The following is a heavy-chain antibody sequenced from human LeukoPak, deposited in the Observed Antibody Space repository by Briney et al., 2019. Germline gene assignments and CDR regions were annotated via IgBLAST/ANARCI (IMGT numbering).Heavy chain of an antibody. V-gene: IGHV3-23*01. CDR3: AKDLRNWNSVGVH. Sequence: GGSLRLSCAASGFTFSSYAMSWVRQAPGKGLEWVAVISGSGGTTYYADSVKGRFTISRDNSKNTVDLQVESLRAEDTAIYYCAKDLRNWNSVGVHWGQGTLVTVSS. J-gene: IGHJ4*02. D-gene: IGHD1-1*01. CDR1: GFTFSSYA. CDR2: ISGSGGTT.